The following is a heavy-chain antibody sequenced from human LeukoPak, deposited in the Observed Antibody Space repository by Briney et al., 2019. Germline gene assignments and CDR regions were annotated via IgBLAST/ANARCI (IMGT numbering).Heavy chain of an antibody. Sequence: ASVKVSCKASGYTFTNYYMYWVRQAPGQGLEWMGIINPSGGSTSCAQKFQGRVTMTRDTSTTTVYMELSSLRSEDTAVYYCARGGVAVATLKTIDYWGQGTLVTVSS. V-gene: IGHV1-46*01. CDR1: GYTFTNYY. J-gene: IGHJ4*02. CDR3: ARGGVAVATLKTIDY. D-gene: IGHD6-19*01. CDR2: INPSGGST.